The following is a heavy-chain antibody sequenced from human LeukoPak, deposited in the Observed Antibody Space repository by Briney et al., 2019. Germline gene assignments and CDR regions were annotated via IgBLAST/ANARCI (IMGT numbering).Heavy chain of an antibody. CDR3: VRFSYSSSWYDNYLES. CDR1: GYSFISYW. Sequence: GESLKISCKGSGYSFISYWIGWVRQMPGKGLEWMGIIYPGDSDTRYSPSLEGQVTISADKSNRYAYLQWSSLKASDTAMYYCVRFSYSSSWYDNYLESWGQGTLVTVSS. CDR2: IYPGDSDT. J-gene: IGHJ4*02. D-gene: IGHD6-13*01. V-gene: IGHV5-51*01.